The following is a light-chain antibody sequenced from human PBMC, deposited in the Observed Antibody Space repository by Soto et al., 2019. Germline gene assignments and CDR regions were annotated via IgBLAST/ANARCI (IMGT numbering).Light chain of an antibody. CDR1: QRVGSS. V-gene: IGKV3-15*01. J-gene: IGKJ4*01. Sequence: EIVMTQSSATLSVSPGERATLSCRASQRVGSSLAWYQHKVGQSPRLLIYGASTRATDIPARFGGSGSGTEFTLTISGLQSEDFAVYYCQQYNNWPLTFGGGTKVEIK. CDR3: QQYNNWPLT. CDR2: GAS.